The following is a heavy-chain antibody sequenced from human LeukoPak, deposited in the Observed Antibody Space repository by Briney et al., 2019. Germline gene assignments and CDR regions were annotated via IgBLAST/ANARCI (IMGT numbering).Heavy chain of an antibody. CDR2: MKHDGIEK. CDR1: GFSFGSYW. D-gene: IGHD2-2*01. V-gene: IGHV3-7*02. Sequence: GGSLRLSCVASGFSFGSYWMAWVRQAPGKGLEWVANMKHDGIEKYHVDSVKGRFTISRDNSKNTLYLQMNSLRAEDTAVYYCAKGYCSSSSCYRIDYWGQGTLVTVSS. CDR3: AKGYCSSSSCYRIDY. J-gene: IGHJ4*02.